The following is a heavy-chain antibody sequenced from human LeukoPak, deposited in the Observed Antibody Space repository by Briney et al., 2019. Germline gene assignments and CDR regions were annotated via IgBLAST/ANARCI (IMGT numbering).Heavy chain of an antibody. V-gene: IGHV1-2*02. J-gene: IGHJ4*02. CDR1: GYTFTDYY. CDR3: ARNRWMDY. CDR2: VNPNSGT. Sequence: ASVKVSCKASGYTFTDYYMHWVRQAPGQGLEWMGWVNPNSGTNYAQKFQGRVTMTRDTSISTACMELTRLTSDDTAVYYCARNRWMDYWGQGTLVTVSS. D-gene: IGHD1-1*01.